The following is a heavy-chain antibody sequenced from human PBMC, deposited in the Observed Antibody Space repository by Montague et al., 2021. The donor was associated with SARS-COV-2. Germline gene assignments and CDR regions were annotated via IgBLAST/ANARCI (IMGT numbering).Heavy chain of an antibody. CDR1: GDSISSYY. J-gene: IGHJ4*02. CDR3: ARVKRGYDCGLGVSAHFEY. Sequence: SETLSLTCTVSGDSISSYYWSWIRQSPGKGLEWIGYIYYSGSTNYNPSLKSRVTISVDTSKNQFSLKLSSVTAADTAVYYCARVKRGYDCGLGVSAHFEYWGQGTLVTVSS. CDR2: IYYSGST. V-gene: IGHV4-59*01. D-gene: IGHD3-16*01.